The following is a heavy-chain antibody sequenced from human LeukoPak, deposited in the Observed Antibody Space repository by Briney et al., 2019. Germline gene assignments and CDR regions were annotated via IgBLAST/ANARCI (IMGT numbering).Heavy chain of an antibody. CDR1: GYYISCGYY. J-gene: IGHJ4*02. Sequence: SETLSLTCSVPGYYISCGYYLGWVRQPPGKGLEWIGSIYHSGSPYYNPYLSSRVTISVDTSKKQFSLKLSSVTAADTAVYYCHSFPVLRYCEYFDYWGQGTLVTVSS. V-gene: IGHV4-38-2*02. CDR2: IYHSGSP. CDR3: HSFPVLRYCEYFDY. D-gene: IGHD3-9*01.